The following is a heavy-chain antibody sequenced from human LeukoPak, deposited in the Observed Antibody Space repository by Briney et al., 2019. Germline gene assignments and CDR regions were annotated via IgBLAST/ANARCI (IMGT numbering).Heavy chain of an antibody. J-gene: IGHJ6*02. CDR3: ARCPSNLVGAPLCYGMDV. Sequence: SETLSLTCTVSGGSFSSGSYYWSWIRQPPGKGLEWIGYIYYSASTNYNPSLKSRVTISVDTSNNQFSLKLSSVTAADTAVYYCARCPSNLVGAPLCYGMDVWGQGTTVTVSS. D-gene: IGHD1-26*01. V-gene: IGHV4-61*01. CDR2: IYYSAST. CDR1: GGSFSSGSYY.